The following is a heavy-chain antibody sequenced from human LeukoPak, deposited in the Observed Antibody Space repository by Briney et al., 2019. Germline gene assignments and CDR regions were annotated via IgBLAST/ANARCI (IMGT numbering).Heavy chain of an antibody. CDR1: GYTFTGYY. D-gene: IGHD3-3*01. CDR2: INPNSGGT. V-gene: IGHV1-2*06. CDR3: ARSLQEVTYYDFWSGYSTSTFDY. J-gene: IGHJ4*02. Sequence: ASVEVSCKASGYTFTGYYMHWVRQAPGQGLEWMGRINPNSGGTNYAQKFQGRVTMTRDTSISTAYMELSRLRSDDTAVYYCARSLQEVTYYDFWSGYSTSTFDYWGQGTLVTVS.